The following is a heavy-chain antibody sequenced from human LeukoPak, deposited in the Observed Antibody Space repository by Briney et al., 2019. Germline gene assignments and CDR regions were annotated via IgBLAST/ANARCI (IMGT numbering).Heavy chain of an antibody. V-gene: IGHV4-30-4*01. Sequence: KASQTLSLTCTVSGGSISSGDYYWSWIRQPPGKGLEWIGYIYYSGSTYYNPSLKSRVTISVDTSKNQFSLKLSSVTAADTAVYYCARGSGDGSGTGVFDYWGQGTLVTVSP. D-gene: IGHD3-10*01. CDR1: GGSISSGDYY. CDR2: IYYSGST. J-gene: IGHJ4*02. CDR3: ARGSGDGSGTGVFDY.